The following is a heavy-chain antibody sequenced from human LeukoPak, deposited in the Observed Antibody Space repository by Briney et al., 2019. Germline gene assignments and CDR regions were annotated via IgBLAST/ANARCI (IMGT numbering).Heavy chain of an antibody. D-gene: IGHD6-19*01. CDR3: ARIQRQWLVLGWFDP. CDR1: GGSFSGYY. J-gene: IGHJ5*02. CDR2: INHSGST. V-gene: IGHV4-34*01. Sequence: SETLSLTCAVYGGSFSGYYWSWIRQPPGKGLGWIGEINHSGSTNYNPSLKSRVTISVDTSKNQFSLKLSSVTAADTAVYYCARIQRQWLVLGWFDPWGQGTLVTVSS.